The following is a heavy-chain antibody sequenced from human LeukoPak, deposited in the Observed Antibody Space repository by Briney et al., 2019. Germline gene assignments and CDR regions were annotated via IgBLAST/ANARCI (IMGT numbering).Heavy chain of an antibody. Sequence: ASVKVSCKASGYTLTSYYMHWVRQAPGQGLEWMGIINPSGGSTSYAQKFQGRVTMTRDTSTSTVYMELSSLRSEDTAVYYCARVLSIAVAGRWGSFDYWGQGTLVTVSS. CDR1: GYTLTSYY. CDR3: ARVLSIAVAGRWGSFDY. J-gene: IGHJ4*02. V-gene: IGHV1-46*01. CDR2: INPSGGST. D-gene: IGHD6-19*01.